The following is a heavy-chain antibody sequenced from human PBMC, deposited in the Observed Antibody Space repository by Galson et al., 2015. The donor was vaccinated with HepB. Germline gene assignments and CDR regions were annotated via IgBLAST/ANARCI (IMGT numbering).Heavy chain of an antibody. CDR3: ARQSLDY. V-gene: IGHV4-34*01. CDR1: GGSFSGYY. Sequence: ETLSLTCAVYGGSFSGYYWSWIRQPPGKGLEWIGEINHSGSTNYNPSLKSRVTISVDTSKNQFSLKLSSVTAADTAVYYCARQSLDYWGQGTLVTVSS. CDR2: INHSGST. J-gene: IGHJ4*02.